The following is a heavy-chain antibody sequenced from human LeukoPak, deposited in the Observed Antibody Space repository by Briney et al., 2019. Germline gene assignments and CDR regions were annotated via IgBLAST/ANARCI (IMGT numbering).Heavy chain of an antibody. Sequence: PGGSPRLSCEASGFRFSGFWMSWVRQAPGKGPEWVANINQESSEKYYVDSVRGRFTISRDNAKNSLSLQMISLRVEDTAVYYCAREVDRSFGYWGPGNVVTVSS. J-gene: IGHJ4*02. D-gene: IGHD1-26*01. CDR1: GFRFSGFW. CDR2: INQESSEK. V-gene: IGHV3-7*01. CDR3: AREVDRSFGY.